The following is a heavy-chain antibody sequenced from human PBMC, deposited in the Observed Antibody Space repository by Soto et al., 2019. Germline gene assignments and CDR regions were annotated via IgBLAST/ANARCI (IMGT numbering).Heavy chain of an antibody. CDR1: GGSISSSSYY. Sequence: QLQLQESGPGLVKPSETLSLTCTVSGGSISSSSYYWGWIRQPPGKGLEWIGSIYYSGSTYYNPSLKSRVTISVDTSKNQFSLKLSSVTAADTAVYYCARLTYSVEKQWLVREGYYFDYWGQGTLVTVSS. CDR3: ARLTYSVEKQWLVREGYYFDY. D-gene: IGHD6-19*01. J-gene: IGHJ4*02. V-gene: IGHV4-39*01. CDR2: IYYSGST.